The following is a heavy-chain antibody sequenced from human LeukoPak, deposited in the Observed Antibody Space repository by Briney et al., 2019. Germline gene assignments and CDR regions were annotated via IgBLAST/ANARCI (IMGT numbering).Heavy chain of an antibody. Sequence: GGSLRLSCAASGFIFSSYAMSWVRQAPGKGLEWVSTISGSGGSTYYADSVKGRFTISRDNSKNTLYLQMNSLTAEDTAVYYCARDRAGGNSPYGYWGRGTLVTVSS. CDR2: ISGSGGST. CDR3: ARDRAGGNSPYGY. J-gene: IGHJ4*02. CDR1: GFIFSSYA. D-gene: IGHD4-23*01. V-gene: IGHV3-23*01.